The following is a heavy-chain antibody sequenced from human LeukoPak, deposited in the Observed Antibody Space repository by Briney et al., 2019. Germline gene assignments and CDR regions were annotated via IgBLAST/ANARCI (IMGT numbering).Heavy chain of an antibody. J-gene: IGHJ4*02. D-gene: IGHD2-15*01. CDR2: INPNSGGT. CDR1: GYTFTSYD. Sequence: ASVKVSCKASGYTFTSYDINWVRQATGQGLEWMGWINPNSGGTNYAQKFQGRVTMTRDTSISTAYMELSSLRSDDAAVYYCAREDSPGGGCYFDYWGQGTLVTVSS. V-gene: IGHV1-2*02. CDR3: AREDSPGGGCYFDY.